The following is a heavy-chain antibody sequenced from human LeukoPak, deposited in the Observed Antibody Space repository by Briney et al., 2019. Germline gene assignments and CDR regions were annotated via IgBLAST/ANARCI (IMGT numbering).Heavy chain of an antibody. D-gene: IGHD3-22*01. CDR2: ISPSGGGT. J-gene: IGHJ4*02. V-gene: IGHV1-46*01. CDR1: GYTFTTYY. Sequence: ASVKVSCKASGYTFTTYYMHWVRQAPGQGLAWMGIISPSGGGTTYAQEFQGRVTMTSDTSTSTVYMELSSLRSEDTAVYYCARDPQTDSSGYPFDYWGQGTLVTVSS. CDR3: ARDPQTDSSGYPFDY.